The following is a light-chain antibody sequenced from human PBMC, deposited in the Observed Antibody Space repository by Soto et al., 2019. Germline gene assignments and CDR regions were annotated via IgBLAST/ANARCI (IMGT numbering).Light chain of an antibody. CDR2: GAS. Sequence: EIVMTQSPATLSVSPGERATLSCRASQNVNSNLAWYQQKPGQAPRLLIYGASTRATGIPARFSGSGSGTDFTLTLSSLQSEDFAVYYCQQYNNWPPMYTFGQGTKLEIK. V-gene: IGKV3-15*01. CDR1: QNVNSN. J-gene: IGKJ2*01. CDR3: QQYNNWPPMYT.